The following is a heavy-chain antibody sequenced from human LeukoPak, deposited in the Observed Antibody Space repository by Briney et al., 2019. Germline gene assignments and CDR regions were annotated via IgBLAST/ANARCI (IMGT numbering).Heavy chain of an antibody. CDR3: ARSHCISTSCYPDY. Sequence: ASVKVSCKASGYTFTGYYIHWVRQAPGPGLEWMGWINPNSGGTNYAQSFQGRVTMTRDTSISTAYMELSSLTSDDTAVYYCARSHCISTSCYPDYWGQGTLVTVSS. CDR1: GYTFTGYY. V-gene: IGHV1-2*02. D-gene: IGHD2-2*01. CDR2: INPNSGGT. J-gene: IGHJ4*02.